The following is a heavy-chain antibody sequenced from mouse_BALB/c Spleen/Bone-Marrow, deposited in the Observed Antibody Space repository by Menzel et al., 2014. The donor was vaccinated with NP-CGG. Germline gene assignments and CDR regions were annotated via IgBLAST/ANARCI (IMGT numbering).Heavy chain of an antibody. CDR1: GFTFSSFG. D-gene: IGHD1-2*01. CDR3: ARSLLRLSYAMDY. V-gene: IGHV5-17*02. J-gene: IGHJ4*01. CDR2: ISSGSSTI. Sequence: EVNVVESGGGLVQPGGSRKLSCAASGFTFSSFGMHWVRQAPEKGLEWVAYISSGSSTIYYADTVKGRFTISRDNPKNTLFLQMTSLRSEDTAIYYCARSLLRLSYAMDYWGQGTSVTVSS.